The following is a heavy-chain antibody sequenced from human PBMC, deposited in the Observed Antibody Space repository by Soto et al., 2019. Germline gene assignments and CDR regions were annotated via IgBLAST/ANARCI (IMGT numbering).Heavy chain of an antibody. CDR3: ARDLLPEYSSSSVWFDP. J-gene: IGHJ5*02. CDR2: ISAYNGNT. Sequence: ASAKVSCKASGYTFTSYGISWVRQAPGQGLEWMGWISAYNGNTNYAQKLRGRVTMTTDTSTSTAYMELRSLRSDDTAGYYCARDLLPEYSSSSVWFDPWGQGTLVTVSS. D-gene: IGHD6-6*01. CDR1: GYTFTSYG. V-gene: IGHV1-18*01.